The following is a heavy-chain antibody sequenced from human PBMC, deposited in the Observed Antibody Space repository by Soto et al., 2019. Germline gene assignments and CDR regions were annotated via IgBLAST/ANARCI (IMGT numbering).Heavy chain of an antibody. CDR3: ASYRGALYFES. CDR1: GDSISGSQW. V-gene: IGHV4-4*02. D-gene: IGHD3-16*01. J-gene: IGHJ4*02. CDR2: ISHTGTT. Sequence: SETLSLTCAVSGDSISGSQWWSWVRLPPGKGLEWIGEISHTGTTNYNPSLKSRVTMSVDKPKNQFSLNLTSVTAADTAVYYCASYRGALYFESWGPGILVTVSS.